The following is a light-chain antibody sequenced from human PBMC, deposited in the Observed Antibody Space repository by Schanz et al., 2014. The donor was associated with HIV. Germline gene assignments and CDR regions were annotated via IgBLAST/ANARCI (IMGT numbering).Light chain of an antibody. CDR2: GAS. V-gene: IGKV3-15*01. CDR1: QSVSTN. J-gene: IGKJ3*01. Sequence: EIVMTQSPATLSVSPGERATLSCRASQSVSTNLAWYQQKPGQAPRLLMYGASTRATGIPAKFSGSGSGTEFTPTISRLAPEDFAVYYCQQFGSSFGPGTKVDIK. CDR3: QQFGSS.